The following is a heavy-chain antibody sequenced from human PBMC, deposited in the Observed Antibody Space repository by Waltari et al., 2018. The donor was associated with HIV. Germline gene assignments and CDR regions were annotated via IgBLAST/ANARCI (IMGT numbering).Heavy chain of an antibody. J-gene: IGHJ4*02. CDR3: ARDLKYSFDY. CDR2: IRSSPRTI. Sequence: VQLVASGGGLVQPGGSMRPSCAASGFTFRRYSMNWVRQAPGNGLDWISYIRSSPRTISYADSVDGRFTISRDDGRNSVFLQMNSLRAEDTAIYYCARDLKYSFDYWGQGTLVTVSS. D-gene: IGHD2-15*01. CDR1: GFTFRRYS. V-gene: IGHV3-48*01.